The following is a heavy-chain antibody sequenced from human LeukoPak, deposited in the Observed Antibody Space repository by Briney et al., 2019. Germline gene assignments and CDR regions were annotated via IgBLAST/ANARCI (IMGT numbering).Heavy chain of an antibody. D-gene: IGHD3-9*01. J-gene: IGHJ4*02. CDR2: IYHSGST. V-gene: IGHV4-30-2*01. Sequence: SETLSLTCTVSGGSISSGGYYWSWIRQPPGKGLEWIGYIYHSGSTYYNPSLKSRVTISVDRSKNQFSLKLSSVTAADTAVYYCARGLNVLRYFDSLTADYWGQGTLVTVSS. CDR3: ARGLNVLRYFDSLTADY. CDR1: GGSISSGGYY.